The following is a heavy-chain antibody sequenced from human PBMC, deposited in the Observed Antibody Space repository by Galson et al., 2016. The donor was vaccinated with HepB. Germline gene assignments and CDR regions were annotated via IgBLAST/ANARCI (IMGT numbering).Heavy chain of an antibody. CDR3: AFIPSGTLGKVGGRGRSFGY. J-gene: IGHJ4*02. CDR1: GFSLITDGVG. CDR2: IYWDDDK. D-gene: IGHD2-15*01. Sequence: PALVKPTQTLTVTCTFSGFSLITDGVGVGWIRQPPGKALEWLSLIYWDDDKRYSPSLKRRLTITKDTSKNQVVLTMTNMGPVDTGTYYCAFIPSGTLGKVGGRGRSFGYWGQGTLVTVSS. V-gene: IGHV2-5*02.